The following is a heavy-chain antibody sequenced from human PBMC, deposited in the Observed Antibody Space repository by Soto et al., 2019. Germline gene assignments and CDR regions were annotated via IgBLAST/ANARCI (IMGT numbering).Heavy chain of an antibody. J-gene: IGHJ4*02. D-gene: IGHD2-2*01. CDR2: SSGRGGST. CDR3: ARVSRGIGVVPAALN. Sequence: EVQLLEAGGGLVQPGGSLRLACVASGHTFHSYAMSWVRQAPGKGLEWVSGSSGRGGSTYYADSVRGRFTISRDDSKNTLYLRMNSLSADDKAVSYCARVSRGIGVVPAALNWGQGTLVTVSS. V-gene: IGHV3-23*01. CDR1: GHTFHSYA.